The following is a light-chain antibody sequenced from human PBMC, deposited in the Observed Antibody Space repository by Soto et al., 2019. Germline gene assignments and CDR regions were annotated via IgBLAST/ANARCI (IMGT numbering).Light chain of an antibody. Sequence: QSVLTQPPSVSGAPGQRVTISCTGSSSNIGAGYDVHWYQPLPGTAPKLLIYGNSNRPSGVPDRFSGSKSGTSASLAITGLQAEDEADYYCQSYDSSLSGSDWVFGGGTKLTVL. CDR3: QSYDSSLSGSDWV. CDR2: GNS. CDR1: SSNIGAGYD. J-gene: IGLJ3*02. V-gene: IGLV1-40*01.